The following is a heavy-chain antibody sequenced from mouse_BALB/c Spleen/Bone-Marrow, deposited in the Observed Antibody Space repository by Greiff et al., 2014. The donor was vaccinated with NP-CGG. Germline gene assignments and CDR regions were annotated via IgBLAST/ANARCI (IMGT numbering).Heavy chain of an antibody. CDR2: INPSTGYT. V-gene: IGHV1-7*01. D-gene: IGHD1-1*01. J-gene: IGHJ2*01. CDR3: VLITPVVSDY. CDR1: GYTLTTYW. Sequence: LQESGAELAKPGASVKMSCKASGYTLTTYWMHWVKQRPGQGLEWIGYINPSTGYTEYIQKFKDKATLTADKSSSTAYMQLNSLTSEDSSVYYRVLITPVVSDYWGQGTTLTVSS.